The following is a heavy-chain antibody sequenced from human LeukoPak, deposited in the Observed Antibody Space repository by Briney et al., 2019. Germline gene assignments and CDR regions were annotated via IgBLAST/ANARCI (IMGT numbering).Heavy chain of an antibody. CDR2: INPNSGGT. CDR1: GYTFTGYY. J-gene: IGHJ4*02. V-gene: IGHV1-2*06. CDR3: ARDSTQRYYYDSSGYYYGVDY. D-gene: IGHD3-22*01. Sequence: GASVKVSCKAPGYTFTGYYMHWVRQAPGQGLEWMGRINPNSGGTNYAQKFQGRVTMTRDTSISTAYMELSRLRSDDTAVYYCARDSTQRYYYDSSGYYYGVDYWGQGTLVTVSS.